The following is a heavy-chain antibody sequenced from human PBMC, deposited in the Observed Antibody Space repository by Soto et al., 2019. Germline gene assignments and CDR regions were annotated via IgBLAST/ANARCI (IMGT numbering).Heavy chain of an antibody. J-gene: IGHJ5*01. V-gene: IGHV4-39*01. CDR1: VGSFSSSNFY. CDR2: IYYSGST. Sequence: SETLSLTCTVSVGSFSSSNFYWGWILQPPGKGLEWIGSIYYSGSTSYNPSLKSRVTISVDTSKNQFSLKLISVTAADTAVYYCARHSGPYASSWFDSWGQGTLVTVSS. CDR3: ARHSGPYASSWFDS. D-gene: IGHD2-2*01.